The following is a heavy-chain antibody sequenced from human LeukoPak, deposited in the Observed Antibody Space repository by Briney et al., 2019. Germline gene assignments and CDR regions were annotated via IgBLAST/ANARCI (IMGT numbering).Heavy chain of an antibody. CDR2: INHSGST. CDR3: ARGRGGKARYYYYYMDV. V-gene: IGHV4-34*01. CDR1: GGSFSGYY. Sequence: SETLSLTCAVYGGSFSGYYWSWIRQPPGKGLEWIGEINHSGSTNYNPSLKSRVTISVDTSKNQFSLKLSSVTAADTAVYYCARGRGGKARYYYYYMDVWGKGTTVTVSS. J-gene: IGHJ6*03. D-gene: IGHD4-23*01.